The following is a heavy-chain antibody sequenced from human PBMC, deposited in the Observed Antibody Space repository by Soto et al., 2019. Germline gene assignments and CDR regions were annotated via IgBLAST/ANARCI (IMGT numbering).Heavy chain of an antibody. CDR1: GYSFTSYW. CDR3: ARVARYCSGGSCYPWFDP. D-gene: IGHD2-15*01. J-gene: IGHJ5*02. CDR2: IYPGDSDT. Sequence: GESLKISCKGSGYSFTSYWIGWVRQMPGKGLEWMRIIYPGDSDTRYSPSFQGQVTISADKSISTAYLQWSSLKASDTAMYYCARVARYCSGGSCYPWFDPWGQGTLVTVSS. V-gene: IGHV5-51*01.